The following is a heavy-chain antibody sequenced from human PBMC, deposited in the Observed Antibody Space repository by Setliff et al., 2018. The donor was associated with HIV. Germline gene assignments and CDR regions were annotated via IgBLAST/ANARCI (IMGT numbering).Heavy chain of an antibody. CDR1: GFTLSRCW. CDR2: IKQDGSEK. J-gene: IGHJ3*02. Sequence: GGSLRLSCVASGFTLSRCWMSWVRQAPGKGLEWVGNIKQDGSEKNYVDSVMGRFTISRDNAKNTLYLQMNSLTADDTAMYYCACPKEGYSGSGGAFQIWGQGTMVTVSS. CDR3: ACPKEGYSGSGGAFQI. D-gene: IGHD3-10*01. V-gene: IGHV3-7*01.